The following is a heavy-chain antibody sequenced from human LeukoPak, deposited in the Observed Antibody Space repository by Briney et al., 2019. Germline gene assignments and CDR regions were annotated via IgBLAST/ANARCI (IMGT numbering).Heavy chain of an antibody. CDR1: GFAFSTYP. Sequence: GGSLRLSCVASGFAFSTYPMSWVRQAPGKGLEWVSDVSGSGGHKFYADFAKGRVTISRDNSKKTLYLQMSSPRADATAVYYCAKGGASVTDAPHGDVVATTIDGFDIWGDGKLVTAS. D-gene: IGHD5-12*01. CDR2: VSGSGGHK. V-gene: IGHV3-23*01. J-gene: IGHJ3*02. CDR3: AKGGASVTDAPHGDVVATTIDGFDI.